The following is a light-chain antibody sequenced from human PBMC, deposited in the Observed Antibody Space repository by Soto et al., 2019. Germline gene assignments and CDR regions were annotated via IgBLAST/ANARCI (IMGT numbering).Light chain of an antibody. Sequence: DIQTTQSPSTLSASVGDRVTITCRASQSISSWLAWYQQKPGKAPKLLIYDASSLESGVPSRFSGSGSGTEFTLTISSLQPDDFATYYCQDYNSYSFGGGTKLEIK. J-gene: IGKJ4*01. CDR1: QSISSW. V-gene: IGKV1-5*01. CDR3: QDYNSYS. CDR2: DAS.